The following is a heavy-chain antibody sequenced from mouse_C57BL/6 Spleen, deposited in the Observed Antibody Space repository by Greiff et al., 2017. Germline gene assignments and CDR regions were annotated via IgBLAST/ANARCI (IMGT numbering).Heavy chain of an antibody. Sequence: QVQLQQPGAELVKPGASVKLSCKASGYTFTSYWMQWVKQRPGQGLEWIGEIDPSDSYTNYNQKFKGKATLTVDTSSSTAYLQLSSLTSEDSAVYYCARPYYYGSSYWYCDVGGTGTTVTVSS. CDR2: IDPSDSYT. D-gene: IGHD1-1*01. CDR1: GYTFTSYW. CDR3: ARPYYYGSSYWYCDV. J-gene: IGHJ1*03. V-gene: IGHV1-50*01.